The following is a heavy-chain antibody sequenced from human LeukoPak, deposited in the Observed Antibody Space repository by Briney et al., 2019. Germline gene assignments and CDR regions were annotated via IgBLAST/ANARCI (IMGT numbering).Heavy chain of an antibody. V-gene: IGHV3-66*01. Sequence: GGSLRLSCAASGFTVSSNYMSWVRQAPGKGLEWVSVIYSGGSTYYADSVKGRFTISRDNSKNTLYLQMNSLRAEDTAVYYCARDYGGNSDNGFHGYIDYWGQGTLVTVSS. CDR2: IYSGGST. CDR3: ARDYGGNSDNGFHGYIDY. CDR1: GFTVSSNY. D-gene: IGHD4-23*01. J-gene: IGHJ4*02.